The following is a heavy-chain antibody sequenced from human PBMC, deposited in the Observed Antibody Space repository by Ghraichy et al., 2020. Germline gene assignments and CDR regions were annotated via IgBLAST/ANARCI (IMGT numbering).Heavy chain of an antibody. D-gene: IGHD2-2*01. CDR2: ISYDGSNK. J-gene: IGHJ4*02. V-gene: IGHV3-30-3*01. CDR3: ARAFVVVPAATL. CDR1: GFTFSSYA. Sequence: GESLNISCAASGFTFSSYAMHWVRQAPGKGLEWVAVISYDGSNKYYADSVKGRFTISRDNSKNTLYLQMNSLRAEDTAVYYCARAFVVVPAATLWGQGTLVTVSS.